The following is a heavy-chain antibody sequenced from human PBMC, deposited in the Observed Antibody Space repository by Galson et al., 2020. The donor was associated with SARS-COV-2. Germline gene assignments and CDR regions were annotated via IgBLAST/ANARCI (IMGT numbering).Heavy chain of an antibody. Sequence: ASETLSLTCTVSGGSVSSSSYYWGWIRQPPGKGLEWIGSIYYTGSTHYTPSFQSRVTISVDTSKNLVSLQLTAVTAADSGVYYCTRPGRDNGYSGYLGDEYAMDVWGRGTTVTVSS. CDR1: GGSVSSSSYY. D-gene: IGHD3-22*01. V-gene: IGHV4-39*01. CDR2: IYYTGST. J-gene: IGHJ6*02. CDR3: TRPGRDNGYSGYLGDEYAMDV.